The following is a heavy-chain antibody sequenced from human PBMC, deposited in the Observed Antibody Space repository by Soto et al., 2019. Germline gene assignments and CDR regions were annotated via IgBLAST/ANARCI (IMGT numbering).Heavy chain of an antibody. CDR3: ARDHTPTYGDCGDWFDP. V-gene: IGHV3-7*01. J-gene: IGHJ5*02. CDR2: IKQDGSEK. Sequence: EVQLVESGGGLVKPGGSLRLSCAASGFTFSSYWMSWVRQAPGKGLEWVANIKQDGSEKYYVDSVKGRFTISRDNAKNSLYLQMNSLRAEDTAVYYCARDHTPTYGDCGDWFDPWGQGTLVTVSS. CDR1: GFTFSSYW. D-gene: IGHD4-17*01.